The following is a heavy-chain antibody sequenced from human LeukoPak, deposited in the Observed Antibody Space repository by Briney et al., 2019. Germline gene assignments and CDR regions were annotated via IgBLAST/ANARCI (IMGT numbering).Heavy chain of an antibody. CDR3: AKDGGYYDRTPDY. J-gene: IGHJ4*02. CDR1: GFTFSSYA. CDR2: ISGSGGST. Sequence: GGSLRLSCAASGFTFSSYAMSWVRQAPGKGLEWVSAISGSGGSTYYADSVKGRFTISRDNSKNTLYLQVNSLRAEDTAVYYCAKDGGYYDRTPDYWGQGTLVTVSS. D-gene: IGHD3-22*01. V-gene: IGHV3-23*01.